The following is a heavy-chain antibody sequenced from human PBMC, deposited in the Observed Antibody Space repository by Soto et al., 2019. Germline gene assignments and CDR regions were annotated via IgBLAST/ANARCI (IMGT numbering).Heavy chain of an antibody. CDR1: GGSISSGTYY. CDR3: ARDYGKGAIEY. CDR2: IYYSGIT. V-gene: IGHV4-31*03. D-gene: IGHD1-1*01. J-gene: IGHJ4*02. Sequence: QVQLQGSGPGLVKPSQTLSLTCTVSGGSISSGTYYWSWIRQHPGKGLEWIGYIYYSGITYYNPSLKSRVTISVDTSKNQFSLKLSSVTAADTAVYYCARDYGKGAIEYWGQGTLVTVSS.